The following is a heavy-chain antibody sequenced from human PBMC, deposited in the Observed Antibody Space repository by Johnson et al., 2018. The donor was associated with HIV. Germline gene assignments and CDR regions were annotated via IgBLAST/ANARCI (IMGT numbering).Heavy chain of an antibody. J-gene: IGHJ3*02. CDR2: ISGSGRPI. D-gene: IGHD1-26*01. V-gene: IGHV3-48*01. CDR3: ASPSGSSRLAFDI. CDR1: GFTFDDYA. Sequence: VQLVESGGGLVQPGRSLRLSCAASGFTFDDYAMHWVRQAPGKGLEWVSYISGSGRPIYYADSVKGRFTISRDNSKNTLYLQMNSLRAEDTAVYYCASPSGSSRLAFDIWGQGTMVTVSS.